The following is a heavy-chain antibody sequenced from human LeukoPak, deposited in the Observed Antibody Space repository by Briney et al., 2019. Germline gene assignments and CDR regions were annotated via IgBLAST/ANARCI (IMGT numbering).Heavy chain of an antibody. V-gene: IGHV3-23*01. D-gene: IGHD2-8*01. CDR1: GFTFSSYA. CDR3: AKDSRSRNGIYDPFDI. Sequence: GGSLRLSCAASGFTFSSYAMSWVRQAPGKGLEWVSAISGSGDNTYYADSVKGRFTVSRDNSKNTLSLQMNSLRLEDTAVYFCAKDSRSRNGIYDPFDIWGQGTMVTVSS. J-gene: IGHJ3*02. CDR2: ISGSGDNT.